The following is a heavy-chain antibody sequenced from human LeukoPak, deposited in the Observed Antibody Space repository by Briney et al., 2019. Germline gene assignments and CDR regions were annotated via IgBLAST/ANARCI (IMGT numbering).Heavy chain of an antibody. Sequence: PSETLSLTCTVSGGSISTYYWSWVRQPPGKGLEWIGHMDYSGRTNYNPPLKSRVTISVDTSKKQFSLKLSSVTAADTAVYYCARDTFYYDSGGYDDAFDIWGPGTTVTVSS. V-gene: IGHV4-59*12. CDR2: MDYSGRT. CDR1: GGSISTYY. CDR3: ARDTFYYDSGGYDDAFDI. J-gene: IGHJ3*02. D-gene: IGHD3-22*01.